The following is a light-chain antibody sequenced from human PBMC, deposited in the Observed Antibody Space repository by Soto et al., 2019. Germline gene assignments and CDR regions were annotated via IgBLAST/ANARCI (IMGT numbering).Light chain of an antibody. CDR1: SSDVGSYNF. CDR2: EGS. CDR3: CSYAGSSTSVV. V-gene: IGLV2-23*01. Sequence: QSALTQPASVSGSPGQSITISCTGTSSDVGSYNFVSWYQQHPGKAPKLMIYEGSKRPSGVSNRFSGSKSGNTASLTISGLQAEDEADYYCCSYAGSSTSVVFGGGTQLTVL. J-gene: IGLJ2*01.